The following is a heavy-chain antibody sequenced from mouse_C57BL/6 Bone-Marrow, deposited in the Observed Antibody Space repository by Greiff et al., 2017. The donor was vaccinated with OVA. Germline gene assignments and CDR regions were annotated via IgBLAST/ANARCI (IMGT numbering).Heavy chain of an antibody. D-gene: IGHD2-1*01. V-gene: IGHV1-26*01. CDR1: GYTFTDYY. CDR3: AREASIYYGNYDAMDY. J-gene: IGHJ4*01. CDR2: INPNNGGT. Sequence: VQLKQSGPELVKPGASVKISCKASGYTFTDYYMNWVKQSHGKSLEWIGDINPNNGGTSYNQKFKGKATLTVDKSSSTAYMELRSLTSEDSAVYYCAREASIYYGNYDAMDYWGQGTSVTVSS.